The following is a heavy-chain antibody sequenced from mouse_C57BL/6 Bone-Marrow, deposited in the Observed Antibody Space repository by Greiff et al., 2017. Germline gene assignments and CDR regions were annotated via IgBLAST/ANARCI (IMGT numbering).Heavy chain of an antibody. CDR2: IHPYSGRT. V-gene: IGHV1-64*01. CDR3: ARDGTMVTTRSAWFAY. Sequence: QVQLQQPGAELVKPGASVKLSCKASGYTFTSYWMPWVQQRPGQGLEWIGMIHPYSGRTNYNETFKSKATLTVANSSSPAYRQLSSLTSEDAAVYYCARDGTMVTTRSAWFAYWGQGTLVTVSA. D-gene: IGHD2-2*01. CDR1: GYTFTSYW. J-gene: IGHJ3*01.